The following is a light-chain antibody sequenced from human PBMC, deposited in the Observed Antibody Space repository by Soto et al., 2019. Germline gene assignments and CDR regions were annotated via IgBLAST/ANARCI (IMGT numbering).Light chain of an antibody. V-gene: IGKV3-11*01. CDR2: DAS. Sequence: EIVLTQSPATLSLSPGERATLSCRASQSVSSYLAWYHQKPGQAPRLLIYDASNRATGIQARFSGSGSGTDFTITISSLEPEDFAVYYCQQRSNWPPRITFGQGTRLEIK. CDR1: QSVSSY. J-gene: IGKJ5*01. CDR3: QQRSNWPPRIT.